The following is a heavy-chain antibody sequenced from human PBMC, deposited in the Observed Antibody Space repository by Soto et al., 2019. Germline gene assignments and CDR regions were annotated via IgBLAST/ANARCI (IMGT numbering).Heavy chain of an antibody. D-gene: IGHD3-3*01. CDR2: INPSGGST. CDR1: GYTFTSYY. CDR3: ARAPMDPPITIFGVVSSSYYGMDV. V-gene: IGHV1-46*01. J-gene: IGHJ6*02. Sequence: QVQLVQSGAEVKKPGASVKVSCKASGYTFTSYYMHWVRQAPGQGLEWMGIINPSGGSTSYAQKFQGRVTMTRDTSTSTVYMELSSLRSEDTAVYYCARAPMDPPITIFGVVSSSYYGMDVWGQGTTVTVSS.